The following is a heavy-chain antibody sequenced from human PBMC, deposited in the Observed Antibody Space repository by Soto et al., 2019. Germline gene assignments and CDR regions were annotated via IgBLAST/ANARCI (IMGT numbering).Heavy chain of an antibody. Sequence: GESLKISCKGSGYSFTTYWIGWVRQMPGKGLEWMGIIYPGNSDTRYSPSFQGHITISADRSITTAYLQWSSLKASDTAMYYCARSYGSGSYPPLDMDVWGQGTTVTVSS. J-gene: IGHJ6*02. CDR3: ARSYGSGSYPPLDMDV. CDR1: GYSFTTYW. CDR2: IYPGNSDT. D-gene: IGHD3-10*01. V-gene: IGHV5-51*01.